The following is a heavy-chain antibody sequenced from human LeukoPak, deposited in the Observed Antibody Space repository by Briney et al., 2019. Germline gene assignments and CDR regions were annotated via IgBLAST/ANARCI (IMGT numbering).Heavy chain of an antibody. Sequence: GGSLRLSCAASGFTFSSYAMHWVRQAPGKGLEWVAVISYDGSNKYYADSVKGRFTISRDNSKNTLYLQMNSLRAEDTAVYYCARDAYWGQGTLVTVSS. V-gene: IGHV3-30-3*01. CDR3: ARDAY. J-gene: IGHJ4*02. CDR1: GFTFSSYA. CDR2: ISYDGSNK.